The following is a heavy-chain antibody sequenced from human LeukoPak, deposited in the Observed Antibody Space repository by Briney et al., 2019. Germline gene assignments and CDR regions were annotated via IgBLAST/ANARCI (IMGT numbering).Heavy chain of an antibody. Sequence: SQTLSLTCTVSGGSISSGSYYWSWIRQPAGKGLEWIGRIYTSGSTNYNPSLKSRVTISADTSKNQFSLKLSSVTAADTAVYYCAIRYYYDSSGYYWADAFDIWGQGTMVTVSS. J-gene: IGHJ3*02. D-gene: IGHD3-22*01. CDR1: GGSISSGSYY. CDR2: IYTSGST. CDR3: AIRYYYDSSGYYWADAFDI. V-gene: IGHV4-61*02.